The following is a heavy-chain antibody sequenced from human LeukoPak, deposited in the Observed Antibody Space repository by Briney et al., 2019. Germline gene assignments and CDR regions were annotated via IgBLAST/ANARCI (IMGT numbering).Heavy chain of an antibody. V-gene: IGHV4-59*01. CDR2: IYYSGST. D-gene: IGHD1-26*01. CDR3: ASGKGALYYYYYMDV. Sequence: PSETLSLTCTVSGGSISSYYWSWIRQPPGKGLEWIGYIYYSGSTNYNPSLKSRVTISVDTSKNQFSLKLSSGTAADTAVYYCASGKGALYYYYYMDVWGKGTTVTVSS. J-gene: IGHJ6*03. CDR1: GGSISSYY.